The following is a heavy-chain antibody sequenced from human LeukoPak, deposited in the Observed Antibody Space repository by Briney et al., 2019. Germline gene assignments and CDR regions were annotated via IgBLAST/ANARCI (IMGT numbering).Heavy chain of an antibody. CDR3: ARAYGSGSYSYFDY. J-gene: IGHJ4*02. Sequence: GGSLRLSCTASAFTFSSYSMNWVRQAPGKGLEWVSYISSSSSTIYYADAVKGRFTISRDNAKNSLYLQMNSLRAEDTAVYYCARAYGSGSYSYFDYWGQGTLVTVSS. D-gene: IGHD3-10*01. CDR2: ISSSSSTI. CDR1: AFTFSSYS. V-gene: IGHV3-48*01.